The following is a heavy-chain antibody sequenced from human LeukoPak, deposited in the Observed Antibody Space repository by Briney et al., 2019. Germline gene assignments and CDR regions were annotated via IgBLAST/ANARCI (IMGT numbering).Heavy chain of an antibody. CDR3: ARALGGQLYYFDS. D-gene: IGHD2-15*01. V-gene: IGHV3-20*04. CDR1: GFTFGGYG. CDR2: INWNGGST. Sequence: GGSLTLSCAASGFTFGGYGLSWIRQPPGKGLEWVSGINWNGGSTAYADSVTGRLTISTDTAKNSLYLQMNSLRREDTAMYYCARALGGQLYYFDSSGQGTPVTASS. J-gene: IGHJ4*02.